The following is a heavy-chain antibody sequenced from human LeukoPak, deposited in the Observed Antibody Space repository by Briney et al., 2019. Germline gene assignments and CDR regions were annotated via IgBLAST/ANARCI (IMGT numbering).Heavy chain of an antibody. CDR2: ISSSGSTI. D-gene: IGHD3-10*02. J-gene: IGHJ6*04. V-gene: IGHV3-48*03. CDR3: VELGITMIGGV. Sequence: GGSLRLSCAASGFTFSSYEMNWVRQAPGKGLEWGSYISSSGSTIYYDDSVKGRFTISRDNAKNSLYLQMNSLRAEDTAVYYCVELGITMIGGVWGKGTTVTISS. CDR1: GFTFSSYE.